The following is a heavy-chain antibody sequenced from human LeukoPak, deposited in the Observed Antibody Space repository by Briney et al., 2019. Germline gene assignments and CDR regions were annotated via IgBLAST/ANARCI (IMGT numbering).Heavy chain of an antibody. V-gene: IGHV1-8*03. D-gene: IGHD1-26*01. Sequence: ASVKVSCKASGYTFTSYDINWVRQATGQGLEWMGWMNPNSGNTGYAQKFRGRVTITRNTSISTAYMELSSLRSEDTAVYYCARSSSLDRHQIGYWGQGTLVTVSS. CDR2: MNPNSGNT. CDR3: ARSSSLDRHQIGY. CDR1: GYTFTSYD. J-gene: IGHJ4*02.